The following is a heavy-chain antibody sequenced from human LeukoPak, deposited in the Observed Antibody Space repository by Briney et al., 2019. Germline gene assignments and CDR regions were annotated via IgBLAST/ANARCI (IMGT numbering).Heavy chain of an antibody. CDR3: AKNAGLGYCTSTSCPFDP. CDR2: ISGSGDST. Sequence: GGSLRLSCAASGFTFSNYAMNWLRQAPGQGLNWVSGISGSGDSTNYADSVKGRFTISRDNSKNTLFLQMNSLRAEDTAVYYCAKNAGLGYCTSTSCPFDPWGQGTLVTVSS. J-gene: IGHJ5*02. CDR1: GFTFSNYA. V-gene: IGHV3-23*01. D-gene: IGHD2-2*01.